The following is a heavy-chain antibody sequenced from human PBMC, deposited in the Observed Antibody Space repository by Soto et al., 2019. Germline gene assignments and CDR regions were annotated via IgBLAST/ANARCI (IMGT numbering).Heavy chain of an antibody. CDR3: AKDRVVAVGGISDY. Sequence: GGSLRLSCAASGFTVSSNYMSWVRQAPGKGLEWVSAISGSGGSTYYADSVKGRFTISRDNSKNTLYLQMNSLRAEDTAVYYCAKDRVVAVGGISDYWGQGTLVTVSS. J-gene: IGHJ4*02. CDR2: ISGSGGST. CDR1: GFTVSSNY. D-gene: IGHD6-19*01. V-gene: IGHV3-23*01.